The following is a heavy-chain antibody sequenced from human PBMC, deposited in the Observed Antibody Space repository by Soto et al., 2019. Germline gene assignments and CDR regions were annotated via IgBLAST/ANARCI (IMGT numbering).Heavy chain of an antibody. J-gene: IGHJ4*02. CDR1: GGSIRSYY. D-gene: IGHD3-10*01. CDR3: ARRWGSGFDY. V-gene: IGHV4-59*08. CDR2: IYYSGST. Sequence: QVQLQESGPGLVKPSETLSLTCTVSGGSIRSYYWSWIRQPPGKGLEWIGYIYYSGSTNYNPSLKRRVTISVDTSKNQFSLKLSSVTAADTAVYYCARRWGSGFDYWGQGTLVTVSS.